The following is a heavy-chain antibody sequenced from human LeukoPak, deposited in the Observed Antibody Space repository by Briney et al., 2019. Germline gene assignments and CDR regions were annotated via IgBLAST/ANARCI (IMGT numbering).Heavy chain of an antibody. CDR2: ISGSGGST. CDR1: GFTFSSYA. D-gene: IGHD2/OR15-2a*01. CDR3: ARGVGYYQDPPETNY. J-gene: IGHJ4*02. Sequence: GGSLRLSCAASGFTFSSYAMSWVRQAPGKGLEWVSAISGSGGSTYYADSVKGRFTISRDNSKNTLYLQMNSLRAEDTAVYYCARGVGYYQDPPETNYWGQGTLVTVSS. V-gene: IGHV3-23*01.